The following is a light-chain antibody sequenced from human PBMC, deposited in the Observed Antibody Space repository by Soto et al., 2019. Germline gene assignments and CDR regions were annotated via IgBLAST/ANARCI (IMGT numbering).Light chain of an antibody. CDR2: GAS. V-gene: IGKV3-15*01. CDR3: QQYNNWPQT. J-gene: IGKJ1*01. Sequence: EIVMTQSPATLSVSPGERATLSCRASQSVSSNLAWYQQKPGQAPRLLIYGASTRATGIPARFSGSGSGTEFNLTIGSLQSEDFAVYYCQQYNNWPQTFGQGTKVEIK. CDR1: QSVSSN.